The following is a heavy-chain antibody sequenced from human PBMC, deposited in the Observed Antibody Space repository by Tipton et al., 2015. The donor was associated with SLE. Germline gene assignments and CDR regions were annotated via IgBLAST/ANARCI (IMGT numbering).Heavy chain of an antibody. CDR3: VARVDWYFDL. Sequence: SLRLSCVASGFTFRSSSMAWVRRAPGRGLEWVSIIYSGGSVSYYGDSVKGRTTFSRDDSKNMLDLEMNSLRVDDTAVYYCVARVDWYFDLWGRGTLVTVSS. V-gene: IGHV3-23*03. J-gene: IGHJ2*01. CDR1: GFTFRSSS. CDR2: IYSGGSVS. D-gene: IGHD6-6*01.